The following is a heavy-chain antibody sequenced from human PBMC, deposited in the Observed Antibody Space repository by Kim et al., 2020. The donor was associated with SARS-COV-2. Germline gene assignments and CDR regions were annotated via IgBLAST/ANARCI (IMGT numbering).Heavy chain of an antibody. V-gene: IGHV3-30*07. CDR3: ARDAGGMTTASNWFDP. Sequence: SVKGRFTISRDNSKNTLYLQMNSLRAEDTAVYYCARDAGGMTTASNWFDPWGQGTLVTVSS. J-gene: IGHJ5*02. D-gene: IGHD4-4*01.